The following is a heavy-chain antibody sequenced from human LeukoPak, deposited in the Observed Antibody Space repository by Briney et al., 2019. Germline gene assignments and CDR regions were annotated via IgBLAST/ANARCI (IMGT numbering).Heavy chain of an antibody. Sequence: SETLSLTCTVSGGSISSSSYYWGWIRQPPGKGLEWIGSIYYSGSTYYNPSLKSRVTISVDTSKNQFSLKLSSVTAADTAVYYCARQEQGRDILTGPEDYYYYGMDVWGQGTTVTVSS. J-gene: IGHJ6*02. CDR2: IYYSGST. CDR1: GGSISSSSYY. CDR3: ARQEQGRDILTGPEDYYYYGMDV. V-gene: IGHV4-39*01. D-gene: IGHD3-9*01.